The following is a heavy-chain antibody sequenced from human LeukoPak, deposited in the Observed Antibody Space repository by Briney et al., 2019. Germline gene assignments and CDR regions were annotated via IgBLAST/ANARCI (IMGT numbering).Heavy chain of an antibody. CDR3: TRDRYSSGWYPFYFDY. V-gene: IGHV3-49*03. J-gene: IGHJ4*02. CDR1: GFTFGDFA. Sequence: PGGSLRLSCTASGFTFGDFAMSWFRQAPGKGLEWVGFIRSKAYGGITEYAASVKGRFTISRDDSKSIAYLQMNSLKTEDTAVYYCTRDRYSSGWYPFYFDYWGQGTLVTVSS. D-gene: IGHD6-19*01. CDR2: IRSKAYGGIT.